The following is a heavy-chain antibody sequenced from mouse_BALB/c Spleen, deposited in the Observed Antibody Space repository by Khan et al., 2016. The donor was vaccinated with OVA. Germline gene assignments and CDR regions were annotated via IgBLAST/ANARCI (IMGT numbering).Heavy chain of an antibody. CDR3: ARVYGGDFDY. CDR1: GYSITSDYA. V-gene: IGHV3-2*02. CDR2: ISYSGNT. J-gene: IGHJ2*01. Sequence: EVQLQESGPGLVKPSQSLSLTCTVTGYSITSDYAWNWIRQFPGNKLEWMGFISYSGNTNSNPSLKSRISINRDTSKNQFFLQLNSVATEDTATYYCARVYGGDFDYWGQGTTLTVSS. D-gene: IGHD1-1*01.